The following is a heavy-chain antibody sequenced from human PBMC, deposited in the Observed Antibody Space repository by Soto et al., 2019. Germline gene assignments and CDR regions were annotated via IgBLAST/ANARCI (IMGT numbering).Heavy chain of an antibody. D-gene: IGHD3-10*01. Sequence: QITLKESGPTLVKPTQTLTLTCTFSGFSLSTSGVGVGWIRQPPGKALEWLALIYWDDDKRYSPSLKSRLTITKETSKHQVVLTMPNMDPVDTATYSCARPYYFGSERLYWYFDLWGRGTLVTVSS. CDR2: IYWDDDK. J-gene: IGHJ2*01. CDR1: GFSLSTSGVG. V-gene: IGHV2-5*02. CDR3: ARPYYFGSERLYWYFDL.